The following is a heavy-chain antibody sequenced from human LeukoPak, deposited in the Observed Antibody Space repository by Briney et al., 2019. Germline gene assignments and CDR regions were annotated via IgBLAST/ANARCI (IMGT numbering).Heavy chain of an antibody. V-gene: IGHV4-59*11. CDR2: IYYSGST. Sequence: SETLSLTCTVSGGSISSHYWSWIRQPPGKGLEWIGYIYYSGSTNYNPSLKSRVTISVDTSKNQFSLKLSSVTAADTAVYYCARWYEWELVFEYWGQGTLVTVSS. J-gene: IGHJ4*02. CDR3: ARWYEWELVFEY. CDR1: GGSISSHY. D-gene: IGHD1-26*01.